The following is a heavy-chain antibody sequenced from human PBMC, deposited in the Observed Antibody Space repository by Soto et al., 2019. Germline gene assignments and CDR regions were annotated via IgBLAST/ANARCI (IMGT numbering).Heavy chain of an antibody. CDR2: INSDGSST. V-gene: IGHV3-74*01. CDR3: ARDDAAMVDYYYYGMDV. CDR1: GFTFSSYW. D-gene: IGHD5-18*01. J-gene: IGHJ6*02. Sequence: GGSLRLSCAASGFTFSSYWMHWVRQAPGKGLVWVSRINSDGSSTSYADSVKGRFTISRDNAKNTLYLQMNSLRAEDTAVYYCARDDAAMVDYYYYGMDVWGQGTTVTVSS.